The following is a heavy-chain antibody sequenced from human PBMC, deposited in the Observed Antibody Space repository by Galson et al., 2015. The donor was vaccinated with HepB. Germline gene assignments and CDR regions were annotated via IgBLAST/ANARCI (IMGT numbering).Heavy chain of an antibody. Sequence: SLRLSCAASGFTFSDYYMTWIRQAPGTGLEWISYIGTGGTPIYYSDSVKGRFTISRDNANNSLFLQMDSLRVEDSAIYYCARDRDLDLWNGFWDSWGQGSLVTVSS. CDR3: ARDRDLDLWNGFWDS. J-gene: IGHJ4*02. D-gene: IGHD3-3*01. V-gene: IGHV3-11*01. CDR1: GFTFSDYY. CDR2: IGTGGTPI.